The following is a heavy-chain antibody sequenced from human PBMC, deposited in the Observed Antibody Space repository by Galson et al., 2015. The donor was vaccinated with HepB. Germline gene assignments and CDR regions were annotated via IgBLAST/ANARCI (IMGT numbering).Heavy chain of an antibody. V-gene: IGHV4-39*07. CDR3: ARAAGDSSTYANDY. Sequence: SETLSLTCTVSGASIGISLYYWVWIRQPPEKGLEWIGSIYYTGNTYYTSSLKSRVTISMDMSKNQFSLKVNSVTAADTAVYYCARAAGDSSTYANDYWGQGTLVTVSS. D-gene: IGHD5-18*01. CDR1: GASIGISLYY. CDR2: IYYTGNT. J-gene: IGHJ4*02.